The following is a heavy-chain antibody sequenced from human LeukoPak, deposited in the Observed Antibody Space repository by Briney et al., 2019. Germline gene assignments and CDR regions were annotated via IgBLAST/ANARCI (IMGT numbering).Heavy chain of an antibody. V-gene: IGHV3-23*01. CDR2: ISGSGGST. D-gene: IGHD1-26*01. J-gene: IGHJ4*02. CDR1: GFTFSSYA. CDR3: ARAPLEIVGIDY. Sequence: GGSLRLSCAASGFTFSSYAMSWVRQAPGKGLEWVSAISGSGGSTYYADSVKGRFTISRDNARNSLYLQMDSLRVEDTAVYYCARAPLEIVGIDYWGQGTLVTVSS.